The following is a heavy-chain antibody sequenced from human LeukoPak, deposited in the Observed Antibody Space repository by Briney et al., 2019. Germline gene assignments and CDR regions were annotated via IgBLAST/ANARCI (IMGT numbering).Heavy chain of an antibody. CDR2: ISGSGGST. CDR3: AKRVWIKYCSGGSCSNWFDP. D-gene: IGHD2-15*01. CDR1: GFTFSSYA. J-gene: IGHJ5*02. V-gene: IGHV3-23*01. Sequence: GGSLRLSCAASGFTFSSYAMSWVRQAPGKGLEWVSAISGSGGSTYYADSVKGRFTISRDNSKNTLYLQMNSLRAEDTAVYYCAKRVWIKYCSGGSCSNWFDPWGQGALVTVSS.